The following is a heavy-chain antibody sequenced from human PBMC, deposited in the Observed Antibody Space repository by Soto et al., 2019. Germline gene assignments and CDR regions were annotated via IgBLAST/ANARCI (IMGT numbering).Heavy chain of an antibody. J-gene: IGHJ3*02. CDR3: ARDGRYKTPYDGFDT. CDR1: GINFSDHF. Sequence: QAQVVESGGGLVKPGGSLRLSCATSGINFSDHFMAWIRLSPGKGLEWIAYISGSGTTIYYADSVRGRFTISRDNANDSLYLQMNSLRAEDTAVYYRARDGRYKTPYDGFDTWGQGTMVTVSS. V-gene: IGHV3-11*01. CDR2: ISGSGTTI. D-gene: IGHD1-26*01.